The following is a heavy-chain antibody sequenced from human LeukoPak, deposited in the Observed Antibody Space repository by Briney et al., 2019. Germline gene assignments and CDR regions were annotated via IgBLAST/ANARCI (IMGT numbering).Heavy chain of an antibody. CDR1: GGSISSSSYY. J-gene: IGHJ4*02. Sequence: PSETLSLTCTVSGGSISSSSYYWSWIRQPAGKGLEWVGRIYTSGSTNYNPSLKSRVTMSVDTSKNQFSLKLSSVTAADTAVYYCARGSGTRSDNYFDYWGQGTLVTVSS. V-gene: IGHV4-61*02. D-gene: IGHD1-1*01. CDR2: IYTSGST. CDR3: ARGSGTRSDNYFDY.